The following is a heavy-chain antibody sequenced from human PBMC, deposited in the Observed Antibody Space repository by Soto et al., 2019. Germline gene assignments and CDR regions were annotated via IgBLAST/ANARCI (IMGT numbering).Heavy chain of an antibody. D-gene: IGHD1-1*01. J-gene: IGHJ6*02. Sequence: ASVKVSCKASGYTFTSYGISWVRQAPGQGLEWMGWISAYNGNTNYAQKLQGRVTMTTDTSTSTAYMELRSLRFEDTAVYYCVRVRRQGGTWYNSYLMDVWGQGTPVTVSS. CDR2: ISAYNGNT. V-gene: IGHV1-18*01. CDR1: GYTFTSYG. CDR3: VRVRRQGGTWYNSYLMDV.